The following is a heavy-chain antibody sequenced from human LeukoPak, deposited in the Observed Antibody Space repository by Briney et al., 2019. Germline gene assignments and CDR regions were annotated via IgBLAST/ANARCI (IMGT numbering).Heavy chain of an antibody. CDR2: MNPKSGGT. J-gene: IGHJ4*02. D-gene: IGHD3-9*01. Sequence: GASVKVSCKASGYTLTGYYVHWVRQAPGQGLEWMGWMNPKSGGTNYAQKFEARVTMNRDTSISTAYMELSRLRFDDTAVYYCARSPDILTGEKFDYWGQGTLVTVSS. CDR1: GYTLTGYY. V-gene: IGHV1-2*02. CDR3: ARSPDILTGEKFDY.